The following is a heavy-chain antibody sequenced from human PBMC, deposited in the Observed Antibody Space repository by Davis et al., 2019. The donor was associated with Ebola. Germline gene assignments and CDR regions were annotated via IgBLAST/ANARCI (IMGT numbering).Heavy chain of an antibody. D-gene: IGHD6-13*01. CDR3: ARTRRIAAAGLIDY. CDR1: GGSISSYY. V-gene: IGHV4-59*01. Sequence: SETLSLTCTVSGGSISSYYWSWIRQPPGKGLEWIGYIYYSGSTNYNPSLKSRVTISVDTSKNQFSLKLSSVTAADTAVYYCARTRRIAAAGLIDYWGQGTLVTVSS. J-gene: IGHJ4*02. CDR2: IYYSGST.